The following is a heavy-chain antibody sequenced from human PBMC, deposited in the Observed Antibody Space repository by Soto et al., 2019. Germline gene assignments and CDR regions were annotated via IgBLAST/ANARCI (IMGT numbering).Heavy chain of an antibody. D-gene: IGHD6-25*01. CDR3: AKDLKGAATTTFCDI. V-gene: IGHV3-23*01. CDR2: ISGSGVGT. Sequence: EVQLLESGGGLVQPGGSLRLSCAASGFTFSSYVMSWVRQAPGKGLEWVSAISGSGVGTYYADSVKGRFTISRDNSKNMLYLQMNSLRAEDTAVYYCAKDLKGAATTTFCDIWGQGTMVTVSS. J-gene: IGHJ3*02. CDR1: GFTFSSYV.